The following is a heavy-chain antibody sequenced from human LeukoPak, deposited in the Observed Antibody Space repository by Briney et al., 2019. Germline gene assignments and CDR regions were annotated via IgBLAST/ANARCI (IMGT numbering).Heavy chain of an antibody. J-gene: IGHJ4*02. CDR3: ARSRDILTGYHFDY. CDR2: IYYSGST. V-gene: IGHV4-59*01. D-gene: IGHD3-9*01. Sequence: SETLSLTCTVSGGSISSYYWSWIRQPPGKGLEWIGYIYYSGSTKYNPSLKSRVTISVDTSKNQFSLKLSSVTAADTAVYYCARSRDILTGYHFDYWGQGTLVTISS. CDR1: GGSISSYY.